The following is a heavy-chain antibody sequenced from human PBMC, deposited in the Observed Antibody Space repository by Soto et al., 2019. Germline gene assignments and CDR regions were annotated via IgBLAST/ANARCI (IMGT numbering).Heavy chain of an antibody. Sequence: QVQLQESGPGLVKPSETLSLTCTVSGGSISTYYWNWIRQPPGKGLEWIGYIYYSGSTNYNPSLKRRGIISVETSTNQFSLQMMSVAAADKAVYYCAREGVSSSCYYYYGMDVWGQGTTVTVSS. D-gene: IGHD6-13*01. J-gene: IGHJ6*02. CDR3: AREGVSSSCYYYYGMDV. CDR1: GGSISTYY. V-gene: IGHV4-59*01. CDR2: IYYSGST.